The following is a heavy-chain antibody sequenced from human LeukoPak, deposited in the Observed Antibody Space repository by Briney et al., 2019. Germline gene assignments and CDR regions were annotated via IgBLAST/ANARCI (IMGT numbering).Heavy chain of an antibody. Sequence: SETLSLTCTVSGYSISSGYYWGWIRQPPGKGLEWIGSMYHSGSTYYNPSLKNRLTISVDTSKNQFSLKLSSVTAADTAVYYCARDYDYGDWRDTNDAFDIWGQGTMVTVSS. J-gene: IGHJ3*02. CDR2: MYHSGST. CDR3: ARDYDYGDWRDTNDAFDI. V-gene: IGHV4-38-2*02. CDR1: GYSISSGYY. D-gene: IGHD4-17*01.